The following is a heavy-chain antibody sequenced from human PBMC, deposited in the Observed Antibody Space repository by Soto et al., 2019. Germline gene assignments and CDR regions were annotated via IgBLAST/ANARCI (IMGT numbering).Heavy chain of an antibody. CDR2: ISSDGSSK. D-gene: IGHD3-3*01. CDR1: GFIFSSYG. Sequence: GGSLRLSCAASGFIFSSYGMHWVRQAPGKGLEWVAFISSDGSSKYYADSLKGRLTISSDTSKNTLYLQMNSLRSEDTAVYYCAKRRNVLRFLEWSSGMEVWGPGT. J-gene: IGHJ6*02. V-gene: IGHV3-30*18. CDR3: AKRRNVLRFLEWSSGMEV.